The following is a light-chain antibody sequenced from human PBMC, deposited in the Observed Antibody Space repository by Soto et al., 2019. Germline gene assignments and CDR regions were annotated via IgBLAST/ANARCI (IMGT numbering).Light chain of an antibody. CDR1: QGISSA. Sequence: AIQLTQSPSSLSASVGDRVTITCRASQGISSALAWYQQKPGKSPNLLIYDVSSLESGVPSRFSGSGSGTDCTLTISSLQPEDFATYYCQQFNTYPALTFGGGTKVEIK. V-gene: IGKV1-13*02. CDR2: DVS. CDR3: QQFNTYPALT. J-gene: IGKJ4*01.